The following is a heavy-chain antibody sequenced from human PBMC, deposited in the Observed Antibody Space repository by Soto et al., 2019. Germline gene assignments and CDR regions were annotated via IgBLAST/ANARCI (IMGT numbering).Heavy chain of an antibody. CDR3: AKDGGPAYCNSPGCSAEHFDY. CDR2: IYYSGST. CDR1: GGSISSSSFH. J-gene: IGHJ4*02. Sequence: SETLSLTCTVSGGSISSSSFHWGWIRQPPGKGLEWIGSIYYSGSTYYSPSLKSRVTISVDNSRNTLYLQTSSLRHEDTAVYYCAKDGGPAYCNSPGCSAEHFDYWGRGTQVTVSS. D-gene: IGHD2-2*01. V-gene: IGHV4-39*07.